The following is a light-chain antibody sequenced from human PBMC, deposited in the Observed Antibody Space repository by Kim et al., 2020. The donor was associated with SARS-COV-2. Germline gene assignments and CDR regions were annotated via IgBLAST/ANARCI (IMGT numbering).Light chain of an antibody. V-gene: IGKV3-20*01. Sequence: SPGERATRSCRASQIVSSNYVAWYQQKPGQAPRLLIYAASRRATGIPDRFSGSGSGTDFLLTISRLEPEDLAIYYCQQYGTSPPYTFGQGTKLEI. CDR3: QQYGTSPPYT. CDR2: AAS. CDR1: QIVSSNY. J-gene: IGKJ2*01.